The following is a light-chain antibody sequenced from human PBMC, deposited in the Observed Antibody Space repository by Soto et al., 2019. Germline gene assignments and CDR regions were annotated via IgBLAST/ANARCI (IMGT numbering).Light chain of an antibody. CDR1: SSDVGGYNY. Sequence: QSALTQPRSVSGSPGQSVTISCTGNSSDVGGYNYVSWYQQHPGKAPKLMIYDVSKRPSGVPDRFSGSKSGNTASLTISGLQAEDEADYYCCSYAGSYVFGTGTKVTV. CDR2: DVS. J-gene: IGLJ1*01. CDR3: CSYAGSYV. V-gene: IGLV2-11*01.